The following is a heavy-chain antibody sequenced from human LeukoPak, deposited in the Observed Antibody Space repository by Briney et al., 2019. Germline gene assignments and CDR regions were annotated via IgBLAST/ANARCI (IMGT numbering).Heavy chain of an antibody. V-gene: IGHV1-69*13. J-gene: IGHJ4*02. CDR3: ATLVVPAANDY. CDR1: GYTFTSYD. Sequence: GASVKVSCKASGYTFTSYDINWVRQATGQGLEWMGGIIPIFGTANYAQKFQGRVTITADESTSTAYMELSSLRSEDTAVYYCATLVVPAANDYWGQGTLVTVSS. CDR2: IIPIFGTA. D-gene: IGHD2-2*01.